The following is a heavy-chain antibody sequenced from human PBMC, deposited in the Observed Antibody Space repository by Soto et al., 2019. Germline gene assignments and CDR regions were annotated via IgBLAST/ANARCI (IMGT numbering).Heavy chain of an antibody. J-gene: IGHJ3*02. Sequence: QITLKESGPTLVKPTQTLTLTCTFSGFSLSTSGVGVTWIRQPPGKALEWLALIYWDDDKRYSPSLKSRLTTTKDTSKNQVVLTMTNMDPEATATYYCAHIFAVVTLNAFDMWGQGTMVTVSS. CDR3: AHIFAVVTLNAFDM. D-gene: IGHD2-21*02. V-gene: IGHV2-5*02. CDR1: GFSLSTSGVG. CDR2: IYWDDDK.